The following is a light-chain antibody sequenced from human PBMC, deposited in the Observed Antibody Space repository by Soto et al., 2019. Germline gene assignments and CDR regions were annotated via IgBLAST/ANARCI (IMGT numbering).Light chain of an antibody. J-gene: IGKJ4*01. CDR3: QQANSFLPLT. Sequence: DIQMTQSPSSVSASVGDRVTITCRASQGISSWVAWYQQKPGKAPKLLIYAASSLQSGVPSRFSGSGSGTDFTLTISSLQPEECATYYCQQANSFLPLTFGGGTKVEIK. V-gene: IGKV1D-12*01. CDR1: QGISSW. CDR2: AAS.